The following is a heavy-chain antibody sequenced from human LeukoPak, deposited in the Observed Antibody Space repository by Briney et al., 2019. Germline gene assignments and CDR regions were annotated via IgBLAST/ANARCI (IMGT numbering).Heavy chain of an antibody. V-gene: IGHV3-23*01. D-gene: IGHD2-21*02. CDR2: ISGSGGST. CDR1: GFTFSSYA. Sequence: PGGSLRLSCAASGFTFSSYAMSWVRQAPGKGLEWVSAISGSGGSTYYADSVKGRPTISRDNSKNTLYLQMNSLRAEDTAVYYCAKDRGVTDYFDYWGQGTLVTVSS. J-gene: IGHJ4*02. CDR3: AKDRGVTDYFDY.